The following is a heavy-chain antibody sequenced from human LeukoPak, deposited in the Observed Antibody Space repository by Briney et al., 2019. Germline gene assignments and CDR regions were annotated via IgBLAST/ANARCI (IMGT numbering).Heavy chain of an antibody. CDR3: ARELDYDILTGYSYYFDY. Sequence: GGSLRLSCAASGFTFSRYWMSWVRQAPGKGLEWVANIKQDGSEKYYVDSVEGRFTISRDNAKNSLYLQMNSLRAEDTAVYYCARELDYDILTGYSYYFDYWGQGTLVTVSS. CDR1: GFTFSRYW. J-gene: IGHJ4*02. CDR2: IKQDGSEK. D-gene: IGHD3-9*01. V-gene: IGHV3-7*01.